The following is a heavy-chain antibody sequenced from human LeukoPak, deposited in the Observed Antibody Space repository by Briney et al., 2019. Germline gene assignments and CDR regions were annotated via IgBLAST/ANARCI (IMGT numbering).Heavy chain of an antibody. J-gene: IGHJ4*02. V-gene: IGHV3-23*01. CDR2: ISGSGGST. CDR1: GFTFSSYA. CDR3: AKDLRAGLVVIGFDY. D-gene: IGHD3-22*01. Sequence: GGSLRLSCAASGFTFSSYAMSWVRQAPGKGLEWVSAISGSGGSTYYADPVKGRFTISRDNSKNTLYLQMNSLRAEDTAVYHCAKDLRAGLVVIGFDYWGQGTLVTVSP.